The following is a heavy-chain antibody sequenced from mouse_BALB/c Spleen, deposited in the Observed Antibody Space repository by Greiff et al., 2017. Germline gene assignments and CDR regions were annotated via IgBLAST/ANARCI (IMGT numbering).Heavy chain of an antibody. CDR3: ARNYYGYEFAY. CDR1: GYSITSDYA. V-gene: IGHV3-2*02. J-gene: IGHJ3*01. D-gene: IGHD1-2*01. Sequence: VQLQQSGPGLVKPSQSLSLTCTVTGYSITSDYAWNWIRQFPGNKLEWMGYISYSGSTSYNPSLKSRISITRDTSKNQFFLQLNSVTTEDTATYYCARNYYGYEFAYWGQGTLVTVSA. CDR2: ISYSGST.